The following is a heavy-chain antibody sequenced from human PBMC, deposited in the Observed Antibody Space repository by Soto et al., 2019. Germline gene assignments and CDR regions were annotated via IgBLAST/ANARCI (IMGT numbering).Heavy chain of an antibody. D-gene: IGHD3-22*01. V-gene: IGHV4-59*08. CDR3: ARVKTSGYHNWFDP. J-gene: IGHJ5*02. CDR2: IYYSGST. CDR1: GGSISSYY. Sequence: SETLSLTCTVSGGSISSYYWSWIRQPPGKGLEWIGYIYYSGSTNYNPSLKSRVTISVDTSKNQFSLKLSSVTAADTAVYYCARVKTSGYHNWFDPWGQGTLVT.